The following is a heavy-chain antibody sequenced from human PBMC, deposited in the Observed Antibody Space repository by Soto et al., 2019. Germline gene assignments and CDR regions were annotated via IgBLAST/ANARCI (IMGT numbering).Heavy chain of an antibody. CDR2: TSAYNGNT. CDR3: ARDSEWELLDYYYYGMDV. D-gene: IGHD1-26*01. J-gene: IGHJ6*02. Sequence: GASVKVSCKASGYTFTSYGISWVRQAPGQGLEWMGWTSAYNGNTNYAQKLQGRVTMTTDTSTSTAYMELRSLRSDDTAVYYCARDSEWELLDYYYYGMDVWGQGTTVTVSS. CDR1: GYTFTSYG. V-gene: IGHV1-18*01.